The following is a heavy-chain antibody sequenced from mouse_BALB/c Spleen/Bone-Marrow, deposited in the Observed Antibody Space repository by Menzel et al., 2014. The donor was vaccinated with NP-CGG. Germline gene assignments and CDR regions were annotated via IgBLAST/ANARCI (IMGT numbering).Heavy chain of an antibody. CDR2: IYPGGGDT. V-gene: IGHV1-80*01. Sequence: QVQLKESGAELVRPGSSVKIPCKASGYAFSSYWMSWVKQRPGQGLEWIGQIYPGGGDTNYNGKFKGKATLTADKSSSTAYMQLSSLTSEDSAVYFCARRVYGNYWYFDVWGAGTTVTVSS. CDR3: ARRVYGNYWYFDV. CDR1: GYAFSSYW. D-gene: IGHD2-1*01. J-gene: IGHJ1*01.